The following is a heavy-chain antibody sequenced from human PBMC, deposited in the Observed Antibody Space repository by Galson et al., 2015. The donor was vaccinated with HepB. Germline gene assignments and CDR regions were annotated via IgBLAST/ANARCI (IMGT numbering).Heavy chain of an antibody. D-gene: IGHD3-9*01. CDR2: IYYSGST. Sequence: ETLSLTCTVSGGSISSSSYYWGWIRQPPGKGLEWIGSIYYSGSTYYNPSLKSRVTISRDTSKNQFSLRLNSLTAADTAVYYCARHERLLTGFDYWGQGTLVTVSS. J-gene: IGHJ4*02. CDR3: ARHERLLTGFDY. V-gene: IGHV4-39*01. CDR1: GGSISSSSYY.